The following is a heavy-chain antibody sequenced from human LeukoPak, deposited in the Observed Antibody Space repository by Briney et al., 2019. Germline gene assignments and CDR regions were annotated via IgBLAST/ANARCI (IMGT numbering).Heavy chain of an antibody. CDR3: TTDYHCSSTSCYLY. CDR1: GFTFSNAW. D-gene: IGHD2-2*01. Sequence: GESLKISCAASGFTFSNAWMSWVRQAPGKGLEWVGRIKSKTDGGTTDYAAPVKGRFTISRDDSKNTLYLQMNSLKTEDTAVYYCTTDYHCSSTSCYLYWGQGTLVTVSS. J-gene: IGHJ4*02. V-gene: IGHV3-15*01. CDR2: IKSKTDGGTT.